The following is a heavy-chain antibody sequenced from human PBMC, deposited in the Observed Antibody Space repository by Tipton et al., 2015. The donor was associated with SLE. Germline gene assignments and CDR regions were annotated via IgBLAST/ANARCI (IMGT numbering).Heavy chain of an antibody. V-gene: IGHV3-64D*06. CDR1: GFTFDDYG. CDR2: ISSNGGST. CDR3: VRGEGTFGELLSKAFDY. J-gene: IGHJ4*02. D-gene: IGHD3-10*01. Sequence: SLRLSCAASGFTFDDYGMSWVRQAPGKGLEYVSAISSNGGSTYYADSVKGRFTISRDNSKNTLYLQMSSLRAEDTAVYYCVRGEGTFGELLSKAFDYWGQGTLVTVSS.